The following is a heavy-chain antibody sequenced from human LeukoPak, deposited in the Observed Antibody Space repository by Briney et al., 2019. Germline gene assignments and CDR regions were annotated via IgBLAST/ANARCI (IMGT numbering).Heavy chain of an antibody. CDR1: KFTFSDYY. V-gene: IGHV3-7*04. CDR3: ARGTYYYEF. J-gene: IGHJ4*02. CDR2: MNQFGTEI. D-gene: IGHD3/OR15-3a*01. Sequence: GGSLRLSCAAAKFTFSDYYMTWVRQAPGKGPEWVAYMNQFGTEIKYLDSVKGRFTISRDNAKNSLYLWMTSLTADDTAVYYCARGTYYYEFWGQGTLVIVSS.